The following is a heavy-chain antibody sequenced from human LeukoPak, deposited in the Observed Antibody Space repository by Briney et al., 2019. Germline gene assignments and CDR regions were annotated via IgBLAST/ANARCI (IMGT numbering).Heavy chain of an antibody. CDR2: VSTSGTT. CDR1: GGSISTYY. CDR3: ARDPPGHVAFDI. Sequence: SETLSLTCTVSGGSISTYYWSWIRQPAEKGLEWIGRVSTSGTTQYNPSFKSRVTMSVDTSSNQFSLKLTSVTAADTAVYYCARDPPGHVAFDIWGQGTMVTVSS. J-gene: IGHJ3*02. V-gene: IGHV4-4*07.